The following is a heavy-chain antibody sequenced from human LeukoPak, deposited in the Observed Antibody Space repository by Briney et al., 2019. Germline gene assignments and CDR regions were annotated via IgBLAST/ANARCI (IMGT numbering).Heavy chain of an antibody. CDR2: ITWDGVGT. D-gene: IGHD4-17*01. CDR1: GFTFDDYT. V-gene: IGHV3-43*01. Sequence: GGSLRLSCASSGFTFDDYTMHWVRQAPGKGLEWVSLITWDGVGTSYADSVKGRFTISRDNTRNSLYLQMNNLRGDDSALYFCARDISSGEYGLIYWGQGTRVTVSS. J-gene: IGHJ4*02. CDR3: ARDISSGEYGLIY.